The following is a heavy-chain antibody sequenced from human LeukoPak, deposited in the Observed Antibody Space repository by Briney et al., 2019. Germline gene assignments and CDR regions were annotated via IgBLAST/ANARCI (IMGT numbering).Heavy chain of an antibody. V-gene: IGHV5-51*01. CDR2: IYPGDSDT. CDR3: ARQDGYGLYYFDY. D-gene: IGHD5-18*01. Sequence: GESLKISCKGSGYSFTAGYWIGWVRQMPGRGLEWMGIIYPGDSDTRYSPSFQGQVTISADKSISTAYLQWSSLKASDTAMYYCARQDGYGLYYFDYWGQGTLVTVSS. CDR1: GYSFTAGYW. J-gene: IGHJ4*02.